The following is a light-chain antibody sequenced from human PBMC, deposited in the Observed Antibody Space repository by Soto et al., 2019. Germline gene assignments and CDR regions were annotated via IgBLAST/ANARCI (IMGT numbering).Light chain of an antibody. Sequence: QSVLTQPPSASGTPGQRVTISCSGSSSNIGSNYVYWYQQLPGTAPKLLIYNNNQRPSGVPDRFSGSKSGTSASLAISGLRSEDEADYYCQSYDSSLSGSEVFGTGTKVTVL. CDR3: QSYDSSLSGSEV. CDR2: NNN. J-gene: IGLJ1*01. CDR1: SSNIGSNY. V-gene: IGLV1-47*02.